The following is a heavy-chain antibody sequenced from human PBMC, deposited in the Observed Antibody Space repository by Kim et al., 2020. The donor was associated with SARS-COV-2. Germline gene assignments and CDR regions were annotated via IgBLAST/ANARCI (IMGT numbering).Heavy chain of an antibody. D-gene: IGHD6-13*01. V-gene: IGHV4-31*03. J-gene: IGHJ6*02. Sequence: SETLSLTCTVSGGSISSGGYYWSWIRQHPGKGLEWIGYIYYSGSTYYNPSLKSRVTISVDTSKNQFSLKLSSVTAADTAVYYCARRSSSLSYYYYYGMDVWGQGTTVTVSS. CDR1: GGSISSGGYY. CDR2: IYYSGST. CDR3: ARRSSSLSYYYYYGMDV.